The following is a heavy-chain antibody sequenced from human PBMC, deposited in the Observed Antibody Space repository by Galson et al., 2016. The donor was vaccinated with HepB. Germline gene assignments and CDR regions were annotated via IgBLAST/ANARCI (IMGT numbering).Heavy chain of an antibody. CDR1: GYIFTSYY. J-gene: IGHJ6*02. Sequence: SVKVSCKASGYIFTSYYIHWVRQAPGQGLEWMGMMNPSSGSTDYAQKFQGRVTMTRDTSTSTAYMELSSLRFEDTAVYYCAKGASGNVYGMDVWGQGTTVTVS. CDR2: MNPSSGST. D-gene: IGHD1-26*01. CDR3: AKGASGNVYGMDV. V-gene: IGHV1-46*01.